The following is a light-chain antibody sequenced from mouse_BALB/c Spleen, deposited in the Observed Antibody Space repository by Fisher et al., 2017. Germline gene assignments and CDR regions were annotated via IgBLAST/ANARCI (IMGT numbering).Light chain of an antibody. CDR1: SSVSY. CDR2: RTS. V-gene: IGKV4-61*01. CDR3: HQYHRSPPT. J-gene: IGKJ1*01. Sequence: IVLTQTPAIMSASPGEKVTITCSASSSVSYMHWYQQKSGTSPKPWIYRTSNLASGVPARFSGSGSGTSYSLTISSMEAEDAATYYCHQYHRSPPTFGGGTKLEIK.